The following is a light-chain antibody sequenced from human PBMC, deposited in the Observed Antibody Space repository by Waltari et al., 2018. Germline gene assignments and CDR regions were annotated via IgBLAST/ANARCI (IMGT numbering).Light chain of an antibody. V-gene: IGKV1D-8*01. Sequence: VIWMTQSPSLLSASTGDRVTITCRMSQGINSFLAWYQQKPGRAPPLLIYDASTLQSGVPSRFSGSGSGTEFTLTITSLQSEDFATYYCQHYYNFPHTFGQGTKLEI. J-gene: IGKJ2*01. CDR1: QGINSF. CDR3: QHYYNFPHT. CDR2: DAS.